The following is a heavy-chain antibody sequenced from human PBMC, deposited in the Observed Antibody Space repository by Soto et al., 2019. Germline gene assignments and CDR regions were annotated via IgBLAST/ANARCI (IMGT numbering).Heavy chain of an antibody. V-gene: IGHV3-7*01. Sequence: GGSLRLSCAASGFTFSSYWMSWVRQAPGKGLEWVANIKQDGSSTSYADSVKGRFTISRDNAKNTLYLQMNSLSAEDTAVYYCARASSTSCYYWGQGTLVTVSS. D-gene: IGHD2-2*01. CDR2: IKQDGSST. CDR3: ARASSTSCYY. CDR1: GFTFSSYW. J-gene: IGHJ4*02.